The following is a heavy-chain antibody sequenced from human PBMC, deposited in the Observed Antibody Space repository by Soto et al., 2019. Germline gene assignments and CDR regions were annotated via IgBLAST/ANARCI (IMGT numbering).Heavy chain of an antibody. CDR3: ARDQSYYYYGMDV. V-gene: IGHV1-3*01. CDR1: GYTFTSYA. J-gene: IGHJ6*02. Sequence: ASVKVSCKASGYTFTSYAMHWVRQAPGQRLEWMGWINAGNGNTKYSQKFQGRVTITRDTSASTAYMELSSLRSEDTAVYYCARDQSYYYYGMDVWGRGTTVTVSS. CDR2: INAGNGNT.